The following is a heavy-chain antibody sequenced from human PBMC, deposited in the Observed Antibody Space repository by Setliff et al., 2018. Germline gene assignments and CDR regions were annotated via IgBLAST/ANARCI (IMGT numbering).Heavy chain of an antibody. CDR2: IYTSGST. Sequence: KASETLSLTCSVSGGSISSGSDYWTWIRQPAGKGLEWIGHIYTSGSTNYNPSLKSRVTISVDTSKNQFSLKLSSVTAADTAVYYCARHLADHLDRPFDNWGQGTLVTVSS. J-gene: IGHJ4*02. D-gene: IGHD3-3*02. V-gene: IGHV4-61*09. CDR1: GGSISSGSDY. CDR3: ARHLADHLDRPFDN.